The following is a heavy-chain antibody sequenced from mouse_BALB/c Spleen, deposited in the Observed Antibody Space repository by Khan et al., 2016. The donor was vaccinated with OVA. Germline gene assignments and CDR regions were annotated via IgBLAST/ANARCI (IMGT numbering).Heavy chain of an antibody. D-gene: IGHD1-1*01. CDR2: IFPVDGRS. CDR3: AIRKDGSHWYFDV. Sequence: VQLQESGRELVKPGASVNMSCKASGYSFISHYIHWVKQRPGQGLEWIGWIFPVDGRSKYNEKFKGTTALTAAKSSSTAYMLLSSLTSKDSAIFCCAIRKDGSHWYFDVWGAGTTVIVSS. V-gene: IGHV1S56*01. J-gene: IGHJ1*01. CDR1: GYSFISHY.